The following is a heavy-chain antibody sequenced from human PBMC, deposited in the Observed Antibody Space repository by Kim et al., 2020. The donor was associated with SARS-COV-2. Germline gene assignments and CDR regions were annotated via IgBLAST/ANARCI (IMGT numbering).Heavy chain of an antibody. J-gene: IGHJ4*02. CDR2: INTNTGNP. CDR3: ARDLSPNGYNLGIFDY. D-gene: IGHD5-12*01. Sequence: ASVKVSCKASGYTFTSYAMNWVRQAPGQGLEWMGWINTNTGNPTYAQGFTGRFVFSLDTSVSTAYLQISSLKAEDTAVYYCARDLSPNGYNLGIFDYWGQGTLVTVSS. V-gene: IGHV7-4-1*02. CDR1: GYTFTSYA.